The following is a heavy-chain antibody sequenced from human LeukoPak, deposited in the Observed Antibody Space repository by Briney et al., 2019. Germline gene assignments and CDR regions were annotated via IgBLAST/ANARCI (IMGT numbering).Heavy chain of an antibody. CDR1: GVSFSGYY. Sequence: SETLSLTCVVYGVSFSGYYWSWIRQPPGKGLEWIGEINHSGSTNYNPPLKSRVTISVDTSKNQFSLKLRSVTAADTAVYYCAKTRWLQSFFDYWGQGTRVTVSS. CDR2: INHSGST. J-gene: IGHJ4*02. V-gene: IGHV4-34*01. D-gene: IGHD5-24*01. CDR3: AKTRWLQSFFDY.